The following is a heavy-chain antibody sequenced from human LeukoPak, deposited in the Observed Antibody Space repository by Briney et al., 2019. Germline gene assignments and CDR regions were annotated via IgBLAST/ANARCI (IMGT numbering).Heavy chain of an antibody. Sequence: SETLSLTCTVSGGSISSYFWSWIRQPPGKGLEWIGNIYNSGSTNYNPSLKSRVTISVDTSKNQFSLKLSSVTAADTAVYYCARDRVTGTRRTDHWGQGTLVTVSS. CDR2: IYNSGST. CDR1: GGSISSYF. D-gene: IGHD1-20*01. CDR3: ARDRVTGTRRTDH. V-gene: IGHV4-4*08. J-gene: IGHJ4*02.